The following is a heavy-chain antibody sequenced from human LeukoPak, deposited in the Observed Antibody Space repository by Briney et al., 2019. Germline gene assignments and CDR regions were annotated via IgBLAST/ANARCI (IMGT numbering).Heavy chain of an antibody. D-gene: IGHD7-27*01. CDR1: GLTFSTLA. J-gene: IGHJ5*02. V-gene: IGHV3-30-3*01. Sequence: PGRSLRLSCAASGLTFSTLAFHWVRQAPGKGLEWLAIISYDGNSKFYADSVGGRFTISRDNSRNTLYLQMSSLETEDTAVYYCARDLSSAPHDENWAANRFDPWGQGTLVTVSS. CDR3: ARDLSSAPHDENWAANRFDP. CDR2: ISYDGNSK.